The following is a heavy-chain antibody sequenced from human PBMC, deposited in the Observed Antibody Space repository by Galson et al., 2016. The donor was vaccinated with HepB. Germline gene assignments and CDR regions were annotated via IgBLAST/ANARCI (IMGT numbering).Heavy chain of an antibody. Sequence: SLRLSCAASGFTFSSYAMPWVRQAPGKGLEWVAVISYDGGDKYYADSVKGRFTTSRDNSKNTLSLQMNRLRAEDTAVYYCARVLGGPETAVAGRGHWLDPWGQGTLVTVSS. D-gene: IGHD6-19*01. CDR2: ISYDGGDK. CDR1: GFTFSSYA. CDR3: ARVLGGPETAVAGRGHWLDP. J-gene: IGHJ5*02. V-gene: IGHV3-30*04.